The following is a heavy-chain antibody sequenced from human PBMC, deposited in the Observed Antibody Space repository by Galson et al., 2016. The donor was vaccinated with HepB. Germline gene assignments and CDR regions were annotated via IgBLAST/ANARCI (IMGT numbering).Heavy chain of an antibody. CDR1: GFTFGDYA. D-gene: IGHD1-1*01. V-gene: IGHV3-49*03. CDR3: TRNLLQLERQPPFDY. Sequence: SLRLSCAASGFTFGDYAMSWFRQAPGKGLEWVGFIRSKAYGGTTEYAASVKGRFTISRDDSKSIAYLQITSLKTEDTAAYYCTRNLLQLERQPPFDYWGQGTLVTVSS. J-gene: IGHJ4*02. CDR2: IRSKAYGGTT.